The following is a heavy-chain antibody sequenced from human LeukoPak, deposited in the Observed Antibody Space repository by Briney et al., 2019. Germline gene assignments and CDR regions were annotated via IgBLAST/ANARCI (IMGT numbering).Heavy chain of an antibody. CDR3: ARGGGKWLRLRAFDY. J-gene: IGHJ4*02. Sequence: SETLSLTCAVYGGSFSGYYWSWIRQPPGKGLEWIGEINHSGSTNYNPSLKSRVTISVDTSKNQFSLKLSSVTAADTAVYYCARGGGKWLRLRAFDYWGQGTLVTVSS. D-gene: IGHD5-12*01. V-gene: IGHV4-34*01. CDR1: GGSFSGYY. CDR2: INHSGST.